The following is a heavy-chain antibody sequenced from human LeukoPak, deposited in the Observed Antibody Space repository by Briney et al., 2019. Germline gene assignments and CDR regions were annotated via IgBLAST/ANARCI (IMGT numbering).Heavy chain of an antibody. CDR1: GVTFSSYA. Sequence: GGSLRLSCSASGVTFSSYALHWVRQAPGKGLEYVSSISISGGNTYYADSLKGGFTISRENSKNTSYIEMYRLVEEVTVVFFGVKAFSGWYPRKLIDYWGQGTLVTVSS. J-gene: IGHJ4*02. CDR2: ISISGGNT. V-gene: IGHV3-64*05. CDR3: VKAFSGWYPRKLIDY. D-gene: IGHD6-19*01.